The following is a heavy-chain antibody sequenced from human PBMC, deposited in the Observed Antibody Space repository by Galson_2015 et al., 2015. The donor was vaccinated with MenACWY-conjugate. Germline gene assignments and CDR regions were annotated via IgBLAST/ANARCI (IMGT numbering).Heavy chain of an antibody. D-gene: IGHD2-21*02. CDR2: IYHAGST. CDR1: GFAFGGYL. J-gene: IGHJ1*01. CDR3: ARRLRSDCYCFQH. V-gene: IGHV4-4*02. Sequence: SLRLSCATSGFAFGGYLMGWFRQAPGKGLEWIGEIYHAGSTNYNPSLKSRATISVDKSKNQFSLDLSSVTAADTAVYYCARRLRSDCYCFQHWGQGTLVTVSS.